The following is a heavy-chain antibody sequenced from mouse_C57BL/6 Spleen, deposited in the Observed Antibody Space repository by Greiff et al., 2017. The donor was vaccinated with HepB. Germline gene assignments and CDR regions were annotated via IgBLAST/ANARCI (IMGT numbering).Heavy chain of an antibody. Sequence: VQLQQPGAELVMPGASVKLSCKASGYTFTSYWMHWVKQRPGQGLEWIGEIDPSDSYTNYNQKFKGKSTLTVDKSSSTAYMQLSSLTSEDSAVYYCAIYGSSLYYAMDYWGQGTSVTVSS. CDR1: GYTFTSYW. CDR2: IDPSDSYT. V-gene: IGHV1-69*01. D-gene: IGHD1-1*01. CDR3: AIYGSSLYYAMDY. J-gene: IGHJ4*01.